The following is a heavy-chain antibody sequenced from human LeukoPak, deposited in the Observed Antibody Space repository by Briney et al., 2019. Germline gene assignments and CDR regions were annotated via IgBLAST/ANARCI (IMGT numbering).Heavy chain of an antibody. Sequence: PSETLSLTCTVSGGSISSSSYYWGWLRPPPGKGLEWIGTIYYSGSTYYNPSLKSRVTISVDTTKNQFSLKLSSVTAADTAVYYCARRDLTTLTVDYWGQGTLVTVSS. V-gene: IGHV4-39*01. CDR1: GGSISSSSYY. CDR3: ARRDLTTLTVDY. D-gene: IGHD3-9*01. CDR2: IYYSGST. J-gene: IGHJ4*02.